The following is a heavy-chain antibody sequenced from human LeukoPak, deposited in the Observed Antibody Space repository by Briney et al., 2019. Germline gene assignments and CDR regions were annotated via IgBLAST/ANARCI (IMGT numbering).Heavy chain of an antibody. CDR3: ARGTKTLFDY. CDR2: ISVYNVNT. CDR1: GYSFTSYG. Sequence: ASVKVSCKASGYSFTSYGITWVRQAPGQGLEWMGWISVYNVNTNYAQKLQGRVTMTTDTSMSTAYMGLRSLRSDDTAVYYCARGTKTLFDYWGQGTLVTVSS. J-gene: IGHJ4*02. V-gene: IGHV1-18*01. D-gene: IGHD1-1*01.